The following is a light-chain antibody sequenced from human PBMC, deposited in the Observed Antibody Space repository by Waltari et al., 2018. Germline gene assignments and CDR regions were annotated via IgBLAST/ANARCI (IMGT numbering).Light chain of an antibody. V-gene: IGKV1-5*03. J-gene: IGKJ3*01. CDR1: QSIGSW. CDR3: QRYNSYPIT. CDR2: EAT. Sequence: DIQMTPSPSTLSASVGDRVPITCRASQSIGSWLAWYQQKPGKAPKLLIYEATSLESGVPSRFSASGSGTEFTLTISSLQPDDFATYYCQRYNSYPITFGPGTKVDI.